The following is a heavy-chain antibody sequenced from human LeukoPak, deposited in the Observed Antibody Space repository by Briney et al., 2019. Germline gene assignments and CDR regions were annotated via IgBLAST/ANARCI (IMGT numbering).Heavy chain of an antibody. J-gene: IGHJ4*02. CDR2: ISYDGSNK. Sequence: GGSLRLSCAASGFTFSSYGMHWVRQAPGKGLEWVAVISYDGSNKYYADSVKGRFTISRDNAKNSLYLQMNSLRVEDTAVYYCGREWAVDFWGQGTLVTVFS. CDR1: GFTFSSYG. CDR3: GREWAVDF. V-gene: IGHV3-30*03.